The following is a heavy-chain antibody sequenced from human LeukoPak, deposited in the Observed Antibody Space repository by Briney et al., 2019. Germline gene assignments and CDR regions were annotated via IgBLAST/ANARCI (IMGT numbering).Heavy chain of an antibody. Sequence: PSETLSLTCAVSGGSISSGGYSWRWLRQPPGKGLEWIGYIYHSGSTYYNPSLKSRVTISVDRSKNQFSLRLSSVTAADTAVYYCVRGGWLVTTNSENWFDPWGQGTLVTVSS. CDR3: VRGGWLVTTNSENWFDP. CDR1: GGSISSGGYS. V-gene: IGHV4-30-2*01. J-gene: IGHJ5*02. D-gene: IGHD4-17*01. CDR2: IYHSGST.